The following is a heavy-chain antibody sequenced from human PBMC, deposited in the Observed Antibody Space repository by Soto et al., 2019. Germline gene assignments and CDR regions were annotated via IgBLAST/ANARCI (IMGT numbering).Heavy chain of an antibody. V-gene: IGHV3-21*01. Sequence: GGSLRLSCAASGFTFSSYSMNWVRQAPGKGLEWVSSISSSSSYIYYADSVKGRFTISRDNAKNSLFLQMNSLRAEDTAVYYCARDRPTVTTRVFDYWGHGTLVTSPQ. CDR3: ARDRPTVTTRVFDY. D-gene: IGHD4-4*01. CDR1: GFTFSSYS. CDR2: ISSSSSYI. J-gene: IGHJ4*01.